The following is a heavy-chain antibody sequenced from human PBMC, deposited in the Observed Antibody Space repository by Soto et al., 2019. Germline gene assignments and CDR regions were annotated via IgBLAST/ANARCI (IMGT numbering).Heavy chain of an antibody. CDR1: GFSLSTSGVG. Sequence: QITLKESGPTLVKPTQTLTLTCTFSGFSLSTSGVGVGWIRQPPGTALEWLALIYWDDDTRYSPSLKSRLTITIATPNNHVVLTITNMDPVDTATYYRAHVGYDIWGCMDVWGQGTTVTVS. J-gene: IGHJ6*01. CDR3: AHVGYDIWGCMDV. D-gene: IGHD3-9*01. CDR2: IYWDDDT. V-gene: IGHV2-5*02.